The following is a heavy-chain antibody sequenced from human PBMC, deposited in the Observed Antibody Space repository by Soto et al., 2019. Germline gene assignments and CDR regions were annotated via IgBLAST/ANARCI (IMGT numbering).Heavy chain of an antibody. CDR2: IGTAGDT. D-gene: IGHD4-17*01. V-gene: IGHV3-13*01. CDR1: GFTFSSYD. J-gene: IGHJ3*02. Sequence: PGGSLRLSCAASGFTFSSYDMHWVRQATGKGLEWVSAIGTAGDTYYPGSVKGRFTISRENAKNSLYLQMNSLRAGDTAVYYCASVRWLIHGGAFDIWGQGTMVTVSS. CDR3: ASVRWLIHGGAFDI.